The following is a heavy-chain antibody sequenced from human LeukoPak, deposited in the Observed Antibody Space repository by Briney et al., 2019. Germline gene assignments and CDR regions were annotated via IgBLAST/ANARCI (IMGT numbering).Heavy chain of an antibody. J-gene: IGHJ4*02. V-gene: IGHV3-66*01. CDR3: STDSTGY. CDR1: GFTVSSNY. Sequence: GGSLRLSCAASGFTVSSNYMSWVRQAPGKGLEWVSVIYSGGSTYYAHSVKGRFTISRDKSKNTLYLEMNSLRAEDTAVYNCSTDSTGYWGQGTLVTVSS. D-gene: IGHD1-14*01. CDR2: IYSGGST.